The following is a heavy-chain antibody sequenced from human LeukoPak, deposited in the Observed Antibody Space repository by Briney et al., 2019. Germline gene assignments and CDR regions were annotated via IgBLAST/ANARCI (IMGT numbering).Heavy chain of an antibody. D-gene: IGHD6-19*01. CDR1: GYTFSNYW. Sequence: GESLKISCEGSGYTFSNYWIDWVRQMPGKGLEWMGMIYPGDSDTGYSPSFQGQVTFSADKSINTAYLQWSSLKASDTAMYYCARHGVAGRAYYYYYMDVWGKGTTVTVSS. CDR3: ARHGVAGRAYYYYYMDV. V-gene: IGHV5-51*01. J-gene: IGHJ6*03. CDR2: IYPGDSDT.